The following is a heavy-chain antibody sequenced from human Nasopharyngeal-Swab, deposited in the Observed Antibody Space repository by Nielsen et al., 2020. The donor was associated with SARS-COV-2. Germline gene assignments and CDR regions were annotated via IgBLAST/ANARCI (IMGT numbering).Heavy chain of an antibody. CDR2: MDDSGSS. V-gene: IGHV4-59*01. J-gene: IGHJ4*02. CDR1: GGSNNSYF. D-gene: IGHD2-2*01. CDR3: ARFYCSDTNCYSGYFDF. Sequence: SETLSLTCTVSGGSNNSYFWSWIRQPPGKGLEWIGYMDDSGSSNYNPSLKSRVTISVDTSKDQFSLKLTSVTAADTAVYFCARFYCSDTNCYSGYFDFWGQGIPVTVSS.